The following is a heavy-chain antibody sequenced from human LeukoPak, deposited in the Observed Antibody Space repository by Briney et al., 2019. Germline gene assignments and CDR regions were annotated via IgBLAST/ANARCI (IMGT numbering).Heavy chain of an antibody. J-gene: IGHJ4*02. D-gene: IGHD1-7*01. V-gene: IGHV4-59*01. CDR2: IYYSGST. CDR1: GGSISSYY. Sequence: SETLSLTCTVSGGSISSYYWSWIRQPPGKGLEWIGYIYYSGSTNYNPSLKSRVTISVDTSKNQFSLKLSSVTAADTAVYYCARSLELRWYDFDYWGQGTLVTASS. CDR3: ARSLELRWYDFDY.